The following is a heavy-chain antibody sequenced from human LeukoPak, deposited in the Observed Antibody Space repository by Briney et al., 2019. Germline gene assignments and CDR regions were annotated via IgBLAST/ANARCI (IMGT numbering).Heavy chain of an antibody. V-gene: IGHV4-30-4*01. CDR1: GGSISSGDYY. CDR3: ARYKAGDYGDWGYFDY. CDR2: IYYSGST. Sequence: SETLSLTCTVSGGSISSGDYYWSWIRQPPGKGLEWIGYIYYSGSTYYNPSLKSRVTISVDKSKNQFSLKLSSVTAADTAVYYCARYKAGDYGDWGYFDYWGQGTLVTVSS. D-gene: IGHD4-17*01. J-gene: IGHJ4*02.